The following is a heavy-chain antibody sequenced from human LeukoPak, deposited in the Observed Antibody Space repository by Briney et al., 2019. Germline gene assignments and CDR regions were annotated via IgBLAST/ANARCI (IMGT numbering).Heavy chain of an antibody. V-gene: IGHV3-21*01. CDR1: GFTFSSSS. CDR2: ISSRSSSI. D-gene: IGHD3-3*01. CDR3: ARDYIAYDPLDY. Sequence: GGSLRLSCAASGFTFSSSSVSWVRQAPGKGLEWVSSISSRSSSIYYADSVKGRFTISRDNAKNSLYLQMNSLRAEDTAVYWCARDYIAYDPLDYWGQGTLVTVSS. J-gene: IGHJ4*02.